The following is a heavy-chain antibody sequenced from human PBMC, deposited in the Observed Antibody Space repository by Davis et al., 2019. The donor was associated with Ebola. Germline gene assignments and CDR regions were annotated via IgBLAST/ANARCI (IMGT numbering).Heavy chain of an antibody. Sequence: SVKVSCKASGGTYANSWVRQAPGQGPQWMGGIIPLLNAANYAQRFQDRLTITADKSTNTSYMELSGLTSDDTAIYDCGQPNWFDPWGPGTLVIVSS. CDR1: GGTYA. CDR3: GQPNWFDP. J-gene: IGHJ5*02. V-gene: IGHV1-69*10. CDR2: IIPLLNAA.